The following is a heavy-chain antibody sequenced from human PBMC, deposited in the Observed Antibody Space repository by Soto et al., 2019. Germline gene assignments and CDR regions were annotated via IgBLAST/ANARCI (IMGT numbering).Heavy chain of an antibody. D-gene: IGHD5-12*01. Sequence: RSEPLSRTFAVAGVSISSGGYSWIWIRQPPGKGLEWIGYIYHSGRTYYNPSLKSRVTISVDRSKNQFSLKLSSVTAADTAVYYCARGVGWLQGNYFDYWRQGTLVTVSS. CDR3: ARGVGWLQGNYFDY. J-gene: IGHJ4*02. CDR1: GVSISSGGYS. CDR2: IYHSGRT. V-gene: IGHV4-30-2*01.